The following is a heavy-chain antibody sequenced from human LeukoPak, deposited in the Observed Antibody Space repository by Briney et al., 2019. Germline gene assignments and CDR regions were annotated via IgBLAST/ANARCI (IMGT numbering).Heavy chain of an antibody. CDR3: ARVSYFNWYFDL. D-gene: IGHD1-26*01. J-gene: IGHJ2*01. V-gene: IGHV1-2*02. Sequence: ASVKVSCKASGYTFTDYYMYWVRQAPGQGLEWMGWINPNSGGTNYAQKFQGRVTMTRDTSISTAYMELNRLRSDDTAVYYCARVSYFNWYFDLWGRGTLVTVSS. CDR1: GYTFTDYY. CDR2: INPNSGGT.